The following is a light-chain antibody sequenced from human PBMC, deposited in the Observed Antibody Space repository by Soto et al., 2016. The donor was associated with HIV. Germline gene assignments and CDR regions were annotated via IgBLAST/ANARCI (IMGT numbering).Light chain of an antibody. CDR2: GKN. CDR1: SLRNYY. V-gene: IGLV3-19*01. Sequence: SSELTQDPAVSVALGQTVRITCQGDSLRNYYASWYQQKPGQAPVLVIYGKNKRPSGIPDRFSGSSSGNTASLTLTGAQAEDEGDYYCNSRDSSGLPYVFATGTKVTV. CDR3: NSRDSSGLPYV. J-gene: IGLJ1*01.